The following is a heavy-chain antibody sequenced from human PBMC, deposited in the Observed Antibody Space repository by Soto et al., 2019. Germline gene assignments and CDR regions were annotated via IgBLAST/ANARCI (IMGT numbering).Heavy chain of an antibody. V-gene: IGHV3-23*01. Sequence: VQLLESGGGLVQPGGSLRLSCAASGFTFGNYAMSWVRQAPGKGLXXXSVIVGNGGSTYYADSVKGRFTISRDNSKNTLYLQMNSLRADDTAVYYCAKDAWTTVTSFWGAFDIWGQGTMVTVSS. CDR2: IVGNGGST. D-gene: IGHD4-17*01. CDR1: GFTFGNYA. CDR3: AKDAWTTVTSFWGAFDI. J-gene: IGHJ3*02.